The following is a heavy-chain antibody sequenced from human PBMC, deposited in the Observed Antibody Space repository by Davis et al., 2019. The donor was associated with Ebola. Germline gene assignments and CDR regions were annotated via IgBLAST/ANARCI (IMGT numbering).Heavy chain of an antibody. Sequence: AASVKVSCKASGYTFTSYAMNWVRQAPGQGLEWVGWISAYNGNTEYAQKFQGRVTMTRDTSINTAYMELSRLRSDDTAVYYCAREGCSNGVCHDFDYWGQGTLVTVSS. CDR3: AREGCSNGVCHDFDY. J-gene: IGHJ4*02. CDR1: GYTFTSYA. CDR2: ISAYNGNT. D-gene: IGHD2-8*01. V-gene: IGHV1-2*02.